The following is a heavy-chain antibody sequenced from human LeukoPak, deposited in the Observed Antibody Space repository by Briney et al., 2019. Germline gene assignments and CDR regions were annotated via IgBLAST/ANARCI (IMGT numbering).Heavy chain of an antibody. J-gene: IGHJ4*02. Sequence: VASVKVSCKASGYTFTGYYMHWVRQAPGQGLEWMGWINPNSGGTNYARKFQGRVTMTRDTSISTAYMELSRLRSDDTAVYYCARSSGWTTEVDYWGQGTLVTVSS. V-gene: IGHV1-2*02. CDR3: ARSSGWTTEVDY. CDR2: INPNSGGT. D-gene: IGHD6-19*01. CDR1: GYTFTGYY.